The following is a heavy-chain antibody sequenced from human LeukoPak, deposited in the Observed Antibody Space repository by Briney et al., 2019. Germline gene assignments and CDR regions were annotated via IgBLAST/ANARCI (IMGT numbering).Heavy chain of an antibody. CDR2: INPNSGGT. J-gene: IGHJ6*03. Sequence: ASVKVSCKASGYTFTGYYMHWVRQAPGQGLEWMGWINPNSGGTHYAQKFQGRVTMTRDTSINTAYMELSRLTSDDTAVYYCATDPRTTVFGTFRYYYMDVWGEGTTVAVSS. CDR3: ATDPRTTVFGTFRYYYMDV. V-gene: IGHV1-2*02. D-gene: IGHD3-3*01. CDR1: GYTFTGYY.